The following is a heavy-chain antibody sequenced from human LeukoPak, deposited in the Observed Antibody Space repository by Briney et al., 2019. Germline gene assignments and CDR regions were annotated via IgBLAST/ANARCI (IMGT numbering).Heavy chain of an antibody. CDR3: ARVLLAPTTTNYYYYYMDV. V-gene: IGHV3-21*01. Sequence: GGSLRLSCAASGFAFGSYSISWVRQAPGKGLEWVSSITSRSSHINYADSAKGRFTISRDNAENSLYLQMNSLRAEDTAVYYCARVLLAPTTTNYYYYYMDVWGKGTTVTVSS. CDR2: ITSRSSHI. CDR1: GFAFGSYS. D-gene: IGHD1-1*01. J-gene: IGHJ6*03.